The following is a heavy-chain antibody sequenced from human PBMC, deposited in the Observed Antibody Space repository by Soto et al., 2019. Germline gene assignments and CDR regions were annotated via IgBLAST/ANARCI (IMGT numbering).Heavy chain of an antibody. Sequence: LRLSCAASGFTFSSYLMSWVRQAPGRGLEWVANINQDGGEKYYVDSVKGRFTISRDNTKNSLYLQMNSLRDGDTAVYYCARGFSAGKGSPPDYWGQGTLVTVSS. CDR3: ARGFSAGKGSPPDY. CDR2: INQDGGEK. CDR1: GFTFSSYL. J-gene: IGHJ4*02. V-gene: IGHV3-7*03. D-gene: IGHD3-10*01.